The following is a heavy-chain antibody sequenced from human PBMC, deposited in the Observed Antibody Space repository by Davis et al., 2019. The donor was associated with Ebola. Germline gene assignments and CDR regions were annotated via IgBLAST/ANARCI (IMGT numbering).Heavy chain of an antibody. CDR1: GYTFTNYD. Sequence: ASVKVSCKASGYTFTNYDVHWVRQGTGQGLEWIGWMNPNSANTGYGQKFQGRVIMTRNTSISTAYMELSSLTSEDTAVYYCARGRKVAKMGSWFDPWGQGTLVTVSS. D-gene: IGHD5-12*01. CDR2: MNPNSANT. V-gene: IGHV1-8*01. J-gene: IGHJ5*02. CDR3: ARGRKVAKMGSWFDP.